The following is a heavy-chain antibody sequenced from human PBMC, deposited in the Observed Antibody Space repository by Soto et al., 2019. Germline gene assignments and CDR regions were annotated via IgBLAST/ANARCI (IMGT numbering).Heavy chain of an antibody. CDR3: ARARLYYDSSGLLEGAFEI. CDR1: GGTFSSYA. J-gene: IGHJ3*02. Sequence: GASVKVSCKASGGTFSSYAISWVRQAPGQGLEWMGGIIPIFGTANYAQKFQGRVTITADEATSTAYMELSSLRSEDTAVYYCARARLYYDSSGLLEGAFEIWGQGTMVTVSS. V-gene: IGHV1-69*13. D-gene: IGHD3-22*01. CDR2: IIPIFGTA.